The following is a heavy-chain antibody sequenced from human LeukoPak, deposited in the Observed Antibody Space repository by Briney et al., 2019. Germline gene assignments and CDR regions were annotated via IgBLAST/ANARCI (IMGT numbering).Heavy chain of an antibody. Sequence: SQTLSLTCTVSGGSISSGGYYWSWIRQPPGKGLEWIGYIYHSGSTYYNPSLKSRVTISVDRSKNQFSLKLCSVTAADTAVYYCARAAGSGWYDAFDIWGQGTMVTVSS. V-gene: IGHV4-30-2*01. J-gene: IGHJ3*02. CDR2: IYHSGST. CDR3: ARAAGSGWYDAFDI. D-gene: IGHD6-19*01. CDR1: GGSISSGGYY.